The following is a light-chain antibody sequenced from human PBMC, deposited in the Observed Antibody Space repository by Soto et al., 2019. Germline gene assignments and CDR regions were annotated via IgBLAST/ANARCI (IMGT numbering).Light chain of an antibody. Sequence: QAVLTQPPSASGTPGQRVTISCSGSSSNIGSNYVYWYLQLPGTAPKLLIYSNNQRPSGVPDRFSGSKSGTSASLAISGLRSEDEADYYCAAWDDSLRGVVFGGGTKLTVL. J-gene: IGLJ2*01. V-gene: IGLV1-47*02. CDR1: SSNIGSNY. CDR2: SNN. CDR3: AAWDDSLRGVV.